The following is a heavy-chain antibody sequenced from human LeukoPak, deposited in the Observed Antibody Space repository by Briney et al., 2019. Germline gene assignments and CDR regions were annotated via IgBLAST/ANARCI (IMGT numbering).Heavy chain of an antibody. D-gene: IGHD3-3*01. J-gene: IGHJ6*03. CDR1: GFTFSSYA. CDR2: ISSGGSYK. CDR3: ARDRPSTVFGVADYYYMDV. V-gene: IGHV3-30*04. Sequence: PGGSLRLSCAASGFTFSSYAMHGVSQAPGKGLEWVAIISSGGSYKFYADSVKGRFTISRDNSKNTLYLEMKSLRPENTALYSFARDRPSTVFGVADYYYMDVWGKGTTVTVSS.